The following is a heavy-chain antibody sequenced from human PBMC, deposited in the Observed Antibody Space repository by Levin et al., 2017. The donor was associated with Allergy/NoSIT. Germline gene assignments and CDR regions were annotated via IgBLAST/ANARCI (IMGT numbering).Heavy chain of an antibody. CDR2: ISGSGDST. CDR1: GFTFSTND. CDR3: AKVGSRPYYNYNSRAGRGAFDI. V-gene: IGHV3-23*01. J-gene: IGHJ3*02. Sequence: TGGSLRLSCAASGFTFSTNDMTWVRQAPGKGLEWVSTISGSGDSTYSADSVRGRFTISRDNSKSTLYLQMNSLRAEDTAVYYCAKVGSRPYYNYNSRAGRGAFDIWGQGTMVTVSS. D-gene: IGHD3-22*01.